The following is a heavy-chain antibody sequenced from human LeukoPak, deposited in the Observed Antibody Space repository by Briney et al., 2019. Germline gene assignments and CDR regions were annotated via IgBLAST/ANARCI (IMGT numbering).Heavy chain of an antibody. J-gene: IGHJ4*02. CDR3: ARGFRFGESEQVDFDS. D-gene: IGHD3-10*01. V-gene: IGHV1-46*01. Sequence: ASVKVSCKASGYTFTSYDMHWVRQAPRQGLEEMGIINASGGSTSYAQKFQGRVTMTRDTSTSTVYMALSSLRSEDTAVYYCARGFRFGESEQVDFDSWGQGTLVTVSS. CDR1: GYTFTSYD. CDR2: INASGGST.